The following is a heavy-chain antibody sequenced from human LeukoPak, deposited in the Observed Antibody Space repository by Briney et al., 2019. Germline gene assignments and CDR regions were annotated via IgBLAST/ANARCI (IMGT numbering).Heavy chain of an antibody. V-gene: IGHV3-9*03. CDR2: ISWNSGYI. Sequence: GRSLRLSGAASGFTFDDYAMHWVRHARGKGLEWVSGISWNSGYIGYADSVKGRFTISRDNAKNSLYLQMNSLRAEDMALYYCAKARVGTRGYMDVWGKGTTVTVSS. J-gene: IGHJ6*03. CDR1: GFTFDDYA. D-gene: IGHD5-12*01. CDR3: AKARVGTRGYMDV.